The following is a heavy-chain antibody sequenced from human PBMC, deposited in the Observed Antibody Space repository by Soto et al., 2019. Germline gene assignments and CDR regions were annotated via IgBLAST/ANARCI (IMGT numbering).Heavy chain of an antibody. V-gene: IGHV1-3*01. Sequence: QVQLVQSGAEVKKPGASVKVSCKASGYTFTSYAMHWVRQAPGQRLEWMGWINAGNGNTKYSQKFQGRVTITRDTSAITAYMELSSLRAEDTAVYYFARDQRIAVAVTGPAWGYWGQGTLVTVSS. D-gene: IGHD6-19*01. CDR3: ARDQRIAVAVTGPAWGY. J-gene: IGHJ4*02. CDR1: GYTFTSYA. CDR2: INAGNGNT.